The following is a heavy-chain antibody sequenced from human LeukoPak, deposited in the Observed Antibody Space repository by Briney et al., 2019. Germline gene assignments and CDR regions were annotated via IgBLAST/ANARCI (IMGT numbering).Heavy chain of an antibody. CDR2: ITGSGGNT. CDR1: GFTFSNYA. V-gene: IGHV3-23*01. CDR3: ARWGDYDVLTGYYVADY. Sequence: GASLRLSCAASGFTFSNYAMSWVRQAPGQGLEWVSAITGSGGNTYYADSVKGRFTISRDNSKNTVFLQMNSLRAEDTAVYYCARWGDYDVLTGYYVADYWGQGTLVTVSS. D-gene: IGHD3-9*01. J-gene: IGHJ4*02.